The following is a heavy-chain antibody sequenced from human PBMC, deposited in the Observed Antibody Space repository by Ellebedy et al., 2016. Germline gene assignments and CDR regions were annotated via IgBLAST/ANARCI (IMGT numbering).Heavy chain of an antibody. J-gene: IGHJ4*02. CDR2: ITTGGATT. CDR3: ASEGPY. Sequence: GGSLGLSCAASGFTVSTNYMKWVRQAPGKGLDWVSGITTGGATTYYADSVKGRFTISRDNSKNTLYLQMNSLRVEDTAIYYCASEGPYWGQGTLVTVSS. V-gene: IGHV3-53*01. CDR1: GFTVSTNY.